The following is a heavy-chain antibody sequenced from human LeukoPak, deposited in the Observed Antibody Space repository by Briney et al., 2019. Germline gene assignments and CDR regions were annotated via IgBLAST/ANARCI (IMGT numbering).Heavy chain of an antibody. D-gene: IGHD2-21*02. CDR2: INSYGSST. Sequence: GGSLRPSCAASGFTFSSYWMHWVRQAPGKGLVWVSRINSYGSSTSYADSVKGRFTIPRDNSKNTLYLQMNSLRAEDTAVYYCASSYCGGDCYSSRGGGAFDIWGQGTMVTVSS. V-gene: IGHV3-74*01. CDR3: ASSYCGGDCYSSRGGGAFDI. J-gene: IGHJ3*02. CDR1: GFTFSSYW.